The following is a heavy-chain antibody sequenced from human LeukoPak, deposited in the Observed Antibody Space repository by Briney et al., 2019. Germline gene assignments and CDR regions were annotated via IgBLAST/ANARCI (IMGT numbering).Heavy chain of an antibody. D-gene: IGHD4-17*01. Sequence: SETLSLTCTVSGGSISSSSYSWGWIRQPPGKGLEWIGSIYYSGSTYYNPSLKSRVTISVDTSKNQFSLKLSSVTAADTAVYYCARLGLTTVTSGVDYWGQGTLVTVSS. CDR3: ARLGLTTVTSGVDY. CDR2: IYYSGST. CDR1: GGSISSSSYS. V-gene: IGHV4-39*01. J-gene: IGHJ4*02.